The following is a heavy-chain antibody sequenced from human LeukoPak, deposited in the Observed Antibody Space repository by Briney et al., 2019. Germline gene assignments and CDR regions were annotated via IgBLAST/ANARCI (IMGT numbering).Heavy chain of an antibody. CDR3: ARDQVGSSGWYNY. V-gene: IGHV1-46*01. CDR2: INPSGGSS. D-gene: IGHD6-19*01. CDR1: GYTFPNYY. J-gene: IGHJ4*02. Sequence: ASVKVSWKASGYTFPNYYMHWVRQAHGQGLEWMGIINPSGGSSSYAQKFQGRVTMTRDTSTSTVYMELSSLRSEDTAVYFCARDQVGSSGWYNYWGQGTLVTVSS.